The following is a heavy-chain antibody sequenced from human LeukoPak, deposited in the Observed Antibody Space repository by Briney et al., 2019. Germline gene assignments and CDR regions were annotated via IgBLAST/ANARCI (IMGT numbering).Heavy chain of an antibody. V-gene: IGHV3-23*01. J-gene: IGHJ4*02. CDR1: GFTFSSYA. CDR2: ISGSGRDT. Sequence: GGSLRLSCAASGFTFSSYAMNWVRQAPVKGLEWVSGISGSGRDTYYVDSVEGRFTISRDNSKNTLYLQMNSLRADDTAVYYCATNYYDSSGYFPDFDYWGQGALVSVSS. D-gene: IGHD3-22*01. CDR3: ATNYYDSSGYFPDFDY.